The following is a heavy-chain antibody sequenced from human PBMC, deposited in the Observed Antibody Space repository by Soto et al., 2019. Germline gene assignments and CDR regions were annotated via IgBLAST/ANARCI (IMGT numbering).Heavy chain of an antibody. D-gene: IGHD2-8*01. Sequence: HPGGSLRLSCTASGFTFSRYAMSWVRQAPGKGLEWVSAISDSGSSKFYAESVRGRFTISRDNSQNTLYLQVNSLRAEDTAVYYCGDFRSIMVYPPPPLWDRGSRVAVSS. CDR3: GDFRSIMVYPPPPL. CDR1: GFTFSRYA. CDR2: ISDSGSSK. J-gene: IGHJ4*02. V-gene: IGHV3-23*01.